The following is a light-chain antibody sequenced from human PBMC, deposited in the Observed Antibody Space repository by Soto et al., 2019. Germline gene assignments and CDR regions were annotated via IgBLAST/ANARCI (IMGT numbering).Light chain of an antibody. CDR1: QSVGNRY. CDR2: GTS. J-gene: IGKJ5*01. Sequence: EIVLTQSPVTLSLSPGERATLSCRASQSVGNRYLAGYQQKPGQAPRLLIYGTSSRATAIPDRFSGSGSGTDFTLTISRLETEDFAIYYCHHYDDSPPITGGQGTRLEIK. CDR3: HHYDDSPPIT. V-gene: IGKV3-20*01.